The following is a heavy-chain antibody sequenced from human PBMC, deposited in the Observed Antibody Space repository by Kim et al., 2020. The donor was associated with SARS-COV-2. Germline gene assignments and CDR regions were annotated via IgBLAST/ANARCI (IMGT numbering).Heavy chain of an antibody. CDR3: ARARGTSYGRRPAFYYGMDV. Sequence: GGSLRLSCAASGFTFSSYAMHWVRQAPGKGLEWVAVISYDGSNKYYADSVKGRFTISRDNSKNTLYLQMNSLRAEDTAVYYCARARGTSYGRRPAFYYGMDVWGQGTTVTVSS. V-gene: IGHV3-30*04. J-gene: IGHJ6*02. D-gene: IGHD5-18*01. CDR1: GFTFSSYA. CDR2: ISYDGSNK.